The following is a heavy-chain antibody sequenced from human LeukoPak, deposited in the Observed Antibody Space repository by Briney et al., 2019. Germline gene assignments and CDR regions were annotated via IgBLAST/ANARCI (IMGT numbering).Heavy chain of an antibody. Sequence: PGGSLRLSCAASGFTFSSYGMSWIRQAPGKGLEWVSYISSSGSTIYYADSVKGRFTISRDNAKNSLYLQMNSLRAEDTAVYYCARSIEYYYDSSGYYDYWGQGTLVTVSS. J-gene: IGHJ4*02. V-gene: IGHV3-11*01. CDR1: GFTFSSYG. D-gene: IGHD3-22*01. CDR3: ARSIEYYYDSSGYYDY. CDR2: ISSSGSTI.